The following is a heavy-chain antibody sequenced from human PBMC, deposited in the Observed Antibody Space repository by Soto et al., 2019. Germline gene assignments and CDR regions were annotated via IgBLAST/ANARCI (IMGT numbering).Heavy chain of an antibody. Sequence: SGPTLVNRPQTLTLTCTFSGFSLSTSGVGVGWIRQPPGKALEWLALIYWDDDKRYSPSLKSRLTITKDTSKNQVVLTMTNMDPVDTATYYCAHGWIQLWPHVGFDYWGQGTLVTVSS. CDR3: AHGWIQLWPHVGFDY. J-gene: IGHJ4*02. V-gene: IGHV2-5*02. CDR1: GFSLSTSGVG. D-gene: IGHD5-18*01. CDR2: IYWDDDK.